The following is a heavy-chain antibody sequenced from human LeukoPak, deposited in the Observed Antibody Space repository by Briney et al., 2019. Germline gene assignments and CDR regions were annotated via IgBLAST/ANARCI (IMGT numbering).Heavy chain of an antibody. CDR3: AREIVVVPAARGVGNY. D-gene: IGHD2-2*01. CDR1: GYTFTGYY. J-gene: IGHJ4*02. V-gene: IGHV1-2*02. CDR2: INPNSGGT. Sequence: ASVKVSCKASGYTFTGYYMHWVRQAPGQGLEWMGWINPNSGGTNYAQKFQGRVTMTRDTSISTAYMELSRLRSDDTAVYYCAREIVVVPAARGVGNYWGQGTLVTVSP.